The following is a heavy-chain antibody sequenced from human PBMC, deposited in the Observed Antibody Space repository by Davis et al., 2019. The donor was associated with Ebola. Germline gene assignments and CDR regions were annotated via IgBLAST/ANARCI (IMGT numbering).Heavy chain of an antibody. Sequence: SVKVSCKASGYTFTSYGISWVRQAPGQGLEWMGRIIPILGIANYAQKFQGRVTITADKSTSTAYMELSSLRSEDTAVYYCARDDGSIVVCNAFDIWGQGTMVTVSS. V-gene: IGHV1-69*04. D-gene: IGHD3-22*01. CDR1: GYTFTSYG. CDR3: ARDDGSIVVCNAFDI. J-gene: IGHJ3*02. CDR2: IIPILGIA.